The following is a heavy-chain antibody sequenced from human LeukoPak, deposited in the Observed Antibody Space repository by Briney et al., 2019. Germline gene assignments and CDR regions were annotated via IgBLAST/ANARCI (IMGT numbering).Heavy chain of an antibody. J-gene: IGHJ4*02. CDR2: IYPRDSDT. D-gene: IGHD3-10*01. V-gene: IGHV5-51*01. Sequence: GESLKISCKASGYTFTHQWIGWVRQKSGSGLEWMGIIYPRDSDTRYSPSVQGHVSISADTSINTAYLEWSRLEASDTAIYYCARHSDVIGAIWGQGTLVTVSS. CDR3: ARHSDVIGAI. CDR1: GYTFTHQW.